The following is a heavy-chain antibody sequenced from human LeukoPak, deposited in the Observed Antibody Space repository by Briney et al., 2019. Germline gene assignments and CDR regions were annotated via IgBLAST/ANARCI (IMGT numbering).Heavy chain of an antibody. CDR1: GGSISSSSYY. J-gene: IGHJ3*02. V-gene: IGHV4-39*01. CDR2: IYYSGST. Sequence: SETLSLTCTVYGGSISSSSYYWGWIRQPPGKGLEWIGSIYYSGSTYYNPSLKSRVTISVDTSKNQFSLKLSSVTAADTAVYYCARHDDSSGYYYVNAFDIWGQGTMVTVSS. D-gene: IGHD3-22*01. CDR3: ARHDDSSGYYYVNAFDI.